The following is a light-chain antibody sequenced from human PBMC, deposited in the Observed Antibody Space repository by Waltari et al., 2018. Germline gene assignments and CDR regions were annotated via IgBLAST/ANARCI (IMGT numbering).Light chain of an antibody. CDR3: HQRSLWPWT. V-gene: IGKV3-11*01. CDR2: DAS. CDR1: QTVSTY. J-gene: IGKJ1*01. Sequence: IVLTQSPATLSLSPGERATLSCRASQTVSTYLAWFQPKPGQAPRLLIYDASNRAPGIPARFSGSGSGTDFSLTISSLEPEDFAVYYCHQRSLWPWTFGQGTKVAIK.